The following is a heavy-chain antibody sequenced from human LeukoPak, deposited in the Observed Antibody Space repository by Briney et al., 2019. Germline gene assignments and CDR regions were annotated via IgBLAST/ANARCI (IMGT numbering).Heavy chain of an antibody. V-gene: IGHV4-59*01. Sequence: SETLSLTCTVSGGSISSYYWSWIRQPPGKGLEWIGYIYYSGSTNYNPSLKSRVTISVDTSKNQFSLKLSSVTAADTAVYNCARDNPHSSGWYTGYYYGMDVWGQGTTVTVSS. CDR2: IYYSGST. CDR3: ARDNPHSSGWYTGYYYGMDV. CDR1: GGSISSYY. J-gene: IGHJ6*02. D-gene: IGHD6-19*01.